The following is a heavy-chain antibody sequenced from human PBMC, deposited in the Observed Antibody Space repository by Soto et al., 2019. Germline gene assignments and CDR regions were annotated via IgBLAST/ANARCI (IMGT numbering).Heavy chain of an antibody. V-gene: IGHV3-53*01. CDR3: AGDGGSSKIYY. Sequence: EVQLVESGGGLIQPGGSLRLSCAASGLTVSSSYMSWVRQAPGKGLEWVSTISGAGSTYYADSVKDRFTISRDDSKNTLYLQMSSLRADDTAIYYCAGDGGSSKIYYWGRGTLVTVSS. CDR1: GLTVSSSY. D-gene: IGHD1-26*01. J-gene: IGHJ4*02. CDR2: ISGAGST.